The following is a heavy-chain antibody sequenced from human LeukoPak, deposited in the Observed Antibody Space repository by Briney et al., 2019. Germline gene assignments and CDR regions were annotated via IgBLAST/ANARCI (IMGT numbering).Heavy chain of an antibody. D-gene: IGHD1-26*01. Sequence: SETLSLTCTVSGGSISSYYWGWIRQPPGKGLEWIGSIYYSGSTYYNPSLKSRVTISVDTSKNQFSLKLSSVTAADTAVYYCARELGAAWREDYWGQGTLVTVSS. J-gene: IGHJ4*02. V-gene: IGHV4-39*07. CDR3: ARELGAAWREDY. CDR2: IYYSGST. CDR1: GGSISSYY.